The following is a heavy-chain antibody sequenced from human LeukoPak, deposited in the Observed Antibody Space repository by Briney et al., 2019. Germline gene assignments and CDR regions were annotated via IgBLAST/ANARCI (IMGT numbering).Heavy chain of an antibody. D-gene: IGHD4-17*01. J-gene: IGHJ4*02. Sequence: PGGSLRLSCAASVFTSSSYSMNWIRQAPGKGLEWVSSISSSTSYIYYADSVKGRFTISKDNAKNSLYLQMNSLRAEDTAVYYCARAGGSTVSHSDYWGQRTLVTVSS. CDR3: ARAGGSTVSHSDY. V-gene: IGHV3-21*01. CDR1: VFTSSSYS. CDR2: ISSSTSYI.